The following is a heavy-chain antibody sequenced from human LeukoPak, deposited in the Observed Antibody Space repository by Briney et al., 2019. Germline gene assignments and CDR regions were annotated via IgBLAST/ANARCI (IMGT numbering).Heavy chain of an antibody. Sequence: RWSLRLSCGASGFTLRNYWMHWVRQAPGKGLVWVSRINSDGTMTNYADSVKGRFTISRDNAKNTLHLQMNSLRAEDTAVYYCARGLAVAGNCMDVWGQGTTVTVS. J-gene: IGHJ6*02. CDR2: INSDGTMT. CDR3: ARGLAVAGNCMDV. D-gene: IGHD6-19*01. V-gene: IGHV3-74*01. CDR1: GFTLRNYW.